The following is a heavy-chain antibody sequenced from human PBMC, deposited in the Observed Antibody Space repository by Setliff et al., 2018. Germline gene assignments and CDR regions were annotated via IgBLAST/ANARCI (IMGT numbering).Heavy chain of an antibody. CDR1: GFSFSDYY. Sequence: GGSLRLSCAASGFSFSDYYMSWVRQAPGKGLEWLSKISGSGITIFYADSVRGRFTISRDNAKNSLYLQMNNLRAEDTALYSCARDGVSYAMDVWGHGTTVTGSS. CDR2: ISGSGITI. V-gene: IGHV3-11*04. CDR3: ARDGVSYAMDV. J-gene: IGHJ6*02.